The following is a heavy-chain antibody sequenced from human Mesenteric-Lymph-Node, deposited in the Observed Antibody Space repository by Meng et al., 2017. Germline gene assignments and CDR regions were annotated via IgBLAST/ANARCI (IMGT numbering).Heavy chain of an antibody. CDR2: INPNSGGT. CDR3: VSPFGYSSSSFDY. Sequence: QVQPVQSGAEVKKPGASVQVSCKASGYTFTGYYMHWVRQAPGQGLEWMGRINPNSGGTNYAQKFQGRVTMTRDTSISTAYMELSRLRSDDTAVYYCVSPFGYSSSSFDYWGQGTLVTVSS. CDR1: GYTFTGYY. V-gene: IGHV1-2*06. D-gene: IGHD6-6*01. J-gene: IGHJ4*02.